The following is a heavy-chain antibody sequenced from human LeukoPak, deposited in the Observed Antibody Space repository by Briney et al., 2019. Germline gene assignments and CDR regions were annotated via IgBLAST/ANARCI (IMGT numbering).Heavy chain of an antibody. J-gene: IGHJ4*02. CDR2: INHSGST. CDR3: ARHRHEMVSVTYFDY. V-gene: IGHV4-34*01. Sequence: SETLSLTCAVYGGSFSGYYWSWIRQPPGKGLEWIGEINHSGSTNYNPSLKSRVTISVDTSKNQFSLKLSSVTAADTAVYYCARHRHEMVSVTYFDYWGQGTLVTVSS. CDR1: GGSFSGYY. D-gene: IGHD2-8*01.